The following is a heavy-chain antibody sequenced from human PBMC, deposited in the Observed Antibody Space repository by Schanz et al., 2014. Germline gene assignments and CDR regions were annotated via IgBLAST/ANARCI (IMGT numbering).Heavy chain of an antibody. V-gene: IGHV3-21*05. J-gene: IGHJ4*02. D-gene: IGHD5-12*01. CDR2: ISSSGTSI. CDR3: ARSRGFDSIFDF. CDR1: GFTFTNYT. Sequence: EVQLVESGGGLVKPGESLRLSCAASGFTFTNYTMNWVRQTPGKGLEWVSFISSSGTSIYYADSVKGRFTISRDNAKNSLYLQMNSLRAEDTAVYYCARSRGFDSIFDFWGRGTLVTVSS.